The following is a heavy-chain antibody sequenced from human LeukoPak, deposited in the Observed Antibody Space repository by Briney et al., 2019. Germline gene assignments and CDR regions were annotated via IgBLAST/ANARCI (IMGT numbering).Heavy chain of an antibody. D-gene: IGHD2-2*01. J-gene: IGHJ3*02. V-gene: IGHV1-2*04. Sequence: ASVKVSCKASGYTFTGYYMHWVRQAPGQGLEWMGWISPNSGGTNYAQKFQGWVTMTRDTSISTAYMELGRLRSDDTAVYYCARAAGVPAARYAFDIWGQGTMVTVSS. CDR2: ISPNSGGT. CDR3: ARAAGVPAARYAFDI. CDR1: GYTFTGYY.